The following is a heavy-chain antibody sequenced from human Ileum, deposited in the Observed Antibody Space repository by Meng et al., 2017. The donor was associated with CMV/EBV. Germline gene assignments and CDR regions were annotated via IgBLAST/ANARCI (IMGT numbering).Heavy chain of an antibody. D-gene: IGHD3-16*01. CDR2: IYWDEDK. CDR3: ARSLYYSSYYFDY. Sequence: QTTLKESCPTLVKPTQTLTLTCTFSGFSFSTRGVGVGCIRQPPGKALEWLALIYWDEDKGYSPSLKRRLTITKDTSKNQVVLTMTNVDPVDTATYFRARSLYYSSYYFDYWGQGTLVTVSS. J-gene: IGHJ4*02. V-gene: IGHV2-5*02. CDR1: GFSFSTRGVG.